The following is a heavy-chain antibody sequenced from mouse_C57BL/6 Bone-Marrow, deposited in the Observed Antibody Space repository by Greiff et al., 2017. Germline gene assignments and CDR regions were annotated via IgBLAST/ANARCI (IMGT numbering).Heavy chain of an antibody. CDR1: GYTFTSYG. CDR3: ARGSLLWLRRGLDY. D-gene: IGHD2-2*01. V-gene: IGHV1-81*01. CDR2: IYPRSGNT. J-gene: IGHJ2*01. Sequence: QVQLQQSGAELARPGASVKLSCKASGYTFTSYGISWVKQRTGQGLEWIGEIYPRSGNTYYNEKFKGKATLTADKSSSTAYMELRSLTSEYSAVYFCARGSLLWLRRGLDYWGQGTTLTVSS.